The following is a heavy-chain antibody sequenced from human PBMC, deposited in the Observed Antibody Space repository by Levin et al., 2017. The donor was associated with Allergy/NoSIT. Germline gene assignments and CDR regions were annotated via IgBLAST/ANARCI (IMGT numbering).Heavy chain of an antibody. CDR3: AKDLTYYYGSGSYYRYYYYGMDV. V-gene: IGHV3-30*18. Sequence: GGSLRLSCAASGFTFSSYGMHWVRQAPGKGLEWVAVISYDGSNKYYADSVKGRFTISRDNSKNTLYLQMNSLRAEDTAVYYCAKDLTYYYGSGSYYRYYYYGMDVWGQGTTVTVSS. D-gene: IGHD3-10*01. CDR2: ISYDGSNK. CDR1: GFTFSSYG. J-gene: IGHJ6*02.